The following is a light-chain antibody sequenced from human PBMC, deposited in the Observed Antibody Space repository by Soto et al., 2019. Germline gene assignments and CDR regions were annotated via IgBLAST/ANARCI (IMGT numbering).Light chain of an antibody. Sequence: EIVLTQSPGTLSLSPGERATLSCRASQSVSSIYLAWYQQKPGQAPRLVIYGASNRATGVPDRVSGSGSGTVFSLTISRLEPEDFAVYYCQQYGGSWTFGQGTKVEIK. J-gene: IGKJ1*01. CDR1: QSVSSIY. V-gene: IGKV3-20*01. CDR3: QQYGGSWT. CDR2: GAS.